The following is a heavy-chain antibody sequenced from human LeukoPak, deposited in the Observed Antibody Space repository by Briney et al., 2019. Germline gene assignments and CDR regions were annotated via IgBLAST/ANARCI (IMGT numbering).Heavy chain of an antibody. CDR3: ARGRGLYYMDV. D-gene: IGHD3-10*01. V-gene: IGHV1-69*05. J-gene: IGHJ6*03. CDR1: GYTFTSYG. CDR2: IIPIFGTA. Sequence: SVKVSCKASGYTFTSYGISWVRQAPGQGLEWMGGIIPIFGTANYAQKFQGRVTITTDESTSTAYMELSSLRSEDTAVYYCARGRGLYYMDVWGKGTTVTVSS.